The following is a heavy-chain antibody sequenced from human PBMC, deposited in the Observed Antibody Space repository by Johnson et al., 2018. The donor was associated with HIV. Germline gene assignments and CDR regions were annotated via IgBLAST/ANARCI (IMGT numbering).Heavy chain of an antibody. J-gene: IGHJ3*02. CDR1: GFTFSSYA. V-gene: IGHV3-23*04. Sequence: VQLVESGGGLVQPGGSLRLSCAASGFTFSSYAMSWVRQAPGKGLEWVSAISGSGGSTYYADSVKGRFTISRDNSKNTLYLQMNSLRAEDTAVYYCAKDKGYSSGWYSNDAFDIWGQGTMVTVSS. D-gene: IGHD6-19*01. CDR2: ISGSGGST. CDR3: AKDKGYSSGWYSNDAFDI.